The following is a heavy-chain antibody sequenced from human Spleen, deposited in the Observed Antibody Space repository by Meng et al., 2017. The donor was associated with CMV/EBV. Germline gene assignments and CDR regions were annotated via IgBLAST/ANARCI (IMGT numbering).Heavy chain of an antibody. J-gene: IGHJ4*02. D-gene: IGHD3-22*01. V-gene: IGHV3-23*01. CDR2: ISGSGETT. CDR1: GFTFSGYA. Sequence: GGSLRLSCAASGFTFSGYAMNWVRQAPGKGLEWVSAISGSGETTYYAASAKGRFTMSRDNSKNTLHLQMNSLRDDDTAVYYCATSLVVVTDYFHQWGQGTLVTVSS. CDR3: ATSLVVVTDYFHQ.